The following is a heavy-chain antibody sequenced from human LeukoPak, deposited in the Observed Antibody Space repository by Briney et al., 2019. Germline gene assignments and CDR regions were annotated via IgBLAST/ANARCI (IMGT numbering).Heavy chain of an antibody. J-gene: IGHJ4*02. CDR2: IYHSGST. D-gene: IGHD4-23*01. V-gene: IGHV4-4*02. CDR1: GGSISSSNW. Sequence: PSETLSLTCAVSGGSISSSNWWSWVRQPPGKGLEWIGEIYHSGSTNYNPSLKSRVTISVDKSKNQFSLKLSSVTAADTAVYYCARGDPTVVTPRYFDYWGQGTPVTVSS. CDR3: ARGDPTVVTPRYFDY.